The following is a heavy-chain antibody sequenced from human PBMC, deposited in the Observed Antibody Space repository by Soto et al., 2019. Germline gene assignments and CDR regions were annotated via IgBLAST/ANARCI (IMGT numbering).Heavy chain of an antibody. CDR2: IYGDNDK. CDR1: GFSLSNSGVG. D-gene: IGHD4-17*01. J-gene: IGHJ4*02. V-gene: IGHV2-5*02. CDR3: AQCTLHDYGDYDPGTAQVFDS. Sequence: QITLKESGPSPVKPTQTLTVTCTFSGFSLSNSGVGVAWIRQPPGKALEWLALIYGDNDKRYSTSLNTRLTITKGTSKNLMFLTITIMEPVDPATYSGAQCTLHDYGDYDPGTAQVFDSWVQGTLVIVSS.